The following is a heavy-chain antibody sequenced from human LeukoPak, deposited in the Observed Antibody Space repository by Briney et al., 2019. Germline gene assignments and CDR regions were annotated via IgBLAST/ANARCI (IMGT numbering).Heavy chain of an antibody. J-gene: IGHJ4*02. D-gene: IGHD2-2*01. CDR3: ARGPTYQPIDF. Sequence: SETLSLTCTVSGGSISSYYWSWIRQPPGKGLEWIASIHYSETTYYNPSLKSRVTISVDTSKNHFSLKLSSVTAADTAVYYCARGPTYQPIDFWGQGTLVTVSS. CDR1: GGSISSYY. V-gene: IGHV4-59*05. CDR2: IHYSETT.